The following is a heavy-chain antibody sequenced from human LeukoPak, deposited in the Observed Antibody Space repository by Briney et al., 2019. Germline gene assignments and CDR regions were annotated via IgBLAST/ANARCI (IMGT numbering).Heavy chain of an antibody. V-gene: IGHV4-61*02. CDR3: ARGEAPGLGAFDI. CDR2: IYTSGST. CDR1: GGSISSGSYY. D-gene: IGHD3-16*01. J-gene: IGHJ3*02. Sequence: SETLSLTCTVSGGSISSGSYYWSWIRQPAGKGLEWIGRIYTSGSTNYNPSLKSRVTISVDTSKNQFSLKLSSVTAADTAVHYCARGEAPGLGAFDIWGQGTMVTVSS.